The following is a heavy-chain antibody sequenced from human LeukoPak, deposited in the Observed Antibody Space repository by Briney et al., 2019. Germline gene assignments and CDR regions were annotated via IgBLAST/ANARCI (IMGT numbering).Heavy chain of an antibody. CDR3: ARGFIAARPGY. CDR1: GFTSSSYW. J-gene: IGHJ4*02. CDR2: IKQDGSEK. D-gene: IGHD6-6*01. V-gene: IGHV3-7*01. Sequence: GGSLRLSCAASGFTSSSYWMSWVRQAPGKGLEWVANIKQDGSEKYYVDSVKGRFTISRDNAKNSLYLQMNSLRAEDTAVYYCARGFIAARPGYWGQGTLVTVSS.